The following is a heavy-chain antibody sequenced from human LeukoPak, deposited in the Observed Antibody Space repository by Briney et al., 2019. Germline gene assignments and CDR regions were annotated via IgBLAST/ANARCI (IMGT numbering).Heavy chain of an antibody. V-gene: IGHV3-48*02. CDR3: AREPTVTHAAFFDY. J-gene: IGHJ4*02. CDR1: GFTFSSYS. Sequence: PGGSLRLSCAASGFTFSSYSMNWVRQAPGKGLEWVSYISSSSSTIYYADSVKGRFTISRDNAKNSLYLQMNSLRDEDTAVYYCAREPTVTHAAFFDYWGQGTLVTVSS. D-gene: IGHD4-17*01. CDR2: ISSSSSTI.